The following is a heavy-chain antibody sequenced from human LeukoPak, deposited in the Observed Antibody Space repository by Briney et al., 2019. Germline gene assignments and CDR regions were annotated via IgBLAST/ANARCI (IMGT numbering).Heavy chain of an antibody. CDR3: ATLDQSRTADY. D-gene: IGHD1-14*01. CDR1: GYTFTDYY. V-gene: IGHV1-69-2*01. Sequence: ASVKVSCKVSGYTFTDYYMHWAQQAPGKGLEWMGLVDPEDGETIYAEKFQGRVTITADTSTDTAYMELSSLRSEDTAVYYCATLDQSRTADYWGQGTLVTVSS. CDR2: VDPEDGET. J-gene: IGHJ4*02.